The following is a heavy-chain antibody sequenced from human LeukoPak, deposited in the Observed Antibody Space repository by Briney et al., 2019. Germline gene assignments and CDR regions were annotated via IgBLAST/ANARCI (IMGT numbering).Heavy chain of an antibody. Sequence: PGGSLRLSCAASGFTFSNYSMNWVRQAPGKGLEWVPYISRSSSTIYYADSVKGRFTISRDNAKNSLYLQMNSLRAEDTAVYYCARAKRNGFDIWGQGTMVTVSS. CDR1: GFTFSNYS. CDR3: ARAKRNGFDI. J-gene: IGHJ3*02. CDR2: ISRSSSTI. V-gene: IGHV3-48*01.